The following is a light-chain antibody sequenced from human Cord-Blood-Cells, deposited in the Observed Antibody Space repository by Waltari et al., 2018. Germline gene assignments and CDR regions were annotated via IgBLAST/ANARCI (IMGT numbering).Light chain of an antibody. Sequence: QSALTQPASVSGSPGQSITISCTGTSSDVGGYKYAPWSQQHPGKAPKLMIYEVSNRPSGVSNRFSGSKSGNTASLTISGLQAEDEADYYCSSYTSSSTPLYVFGTGTKVTVL. J-gene: IGLJ1*01. CDR3: SSYTSSSTPLYV. CDR2: EVS. CDR1: SSDVGGYKY. V-gene: IGLV2-14*01.